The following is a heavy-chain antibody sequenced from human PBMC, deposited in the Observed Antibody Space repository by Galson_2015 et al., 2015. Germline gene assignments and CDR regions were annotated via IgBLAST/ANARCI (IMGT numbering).Heavy chain of an antibody. J-gene: IGHJ6*02. CDR3: ARAGGQLELRDYYYGMDV. D-gene: IGHD1-7*01. V-gene: IGHV1-69*13. CDR1: GGTFSSYA. Sequence: SVKVSCKASGGTFSSYAISWVRQAPGQGLEWMGGIIPIFGTANYAHKFQGRVTITADESTSTAYMELSSLRSEDTAVYYCARAGGQLELRDYYYGMDVWGQGTTVTVSS. CDR2: IIPIFGTA.